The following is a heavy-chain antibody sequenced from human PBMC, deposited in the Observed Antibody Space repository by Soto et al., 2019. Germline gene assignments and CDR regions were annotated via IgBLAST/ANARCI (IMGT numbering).Heavy chain of an antibody. CDR2: ISYDGSNK. J-gene: IGHJ6*02. CDR1: GFTFSSYG. CDR3: AKDRWGRWLLPNEGYGMDV. V-gene: IGHV3-30*18. Sequence: QVQLVESGGGVVQPGRSLRLSCAASGFTFSSYGMHWVRQAPGKGLEWVAVISYDGSNKYYADSVKGRFTISRDNSKNTLYLQMNSLRAEDTAVYYCAKDRWGRWLLPNEGYGMDVWGQGTTVTVSS. D-gene: IGHD2-15*01.